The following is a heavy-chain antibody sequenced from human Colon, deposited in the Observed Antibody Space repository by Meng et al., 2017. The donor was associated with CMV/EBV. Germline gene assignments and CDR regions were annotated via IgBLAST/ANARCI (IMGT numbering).Heavy chain of an antibody. CDR1: GASISSRNYY. V-gene: IGHV4-30-4*08. CDR3: ARGDALGILTR. J-gene: IGHJ1*01. Sequence: CSVSGASISSRNYYWTWIRQPPGKGLEWIGYIHYDGSTYSSPSLRSRITKTVDRSRNQFSLRLTSVTVADTAIYYCARGDALGILTRWGQGTLVTVSS. D-gene: IGHD3-9*01. CDR2: IHYDGST.